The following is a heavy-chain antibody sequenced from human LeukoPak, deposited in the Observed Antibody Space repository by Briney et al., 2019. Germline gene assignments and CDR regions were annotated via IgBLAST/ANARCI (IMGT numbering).Heavy chain of an antibody. V-gene: IGHV3-23*01. D-gene: IGHD2-21*02. Sequence: GGSLRLSCAASGFTFSSYAMSWVRQAPVKGLEWVSAISGSGGSTYYADSVKGRFTISRDNSKNTLYLQMNSLRAEDTAVYYCAKSATILVVTAIFDYWGQGTLVTVSS. J-gene: IGHJ4*02. CDR2: ISGSGGST. CDR1: GFTFSSYA. CDR3: AKSATILVVTAIFDY.